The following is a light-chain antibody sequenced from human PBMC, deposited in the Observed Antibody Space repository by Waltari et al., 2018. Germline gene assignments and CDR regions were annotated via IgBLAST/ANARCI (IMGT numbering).Light chain of an antibody. V-gene: IGKV3-20*01. CDR1: QSVNINY. CDR3: QQYGNSLTWS. J-gene: IGKJ1*01. Sequence: LLTQSPAPLSLPPGERPTLSCRASQSVNINYLAWYQQKPGQAPRPLIYGASNRATGIPDRFSGSGSGTDFTLTISRLGPEDFAVYYCQQYGNSLTWSFGQGTKVEI. CDR2: GAS.